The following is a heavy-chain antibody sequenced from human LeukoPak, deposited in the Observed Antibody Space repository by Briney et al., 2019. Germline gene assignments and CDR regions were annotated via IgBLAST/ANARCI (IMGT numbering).Heavy chain of an antibody. J-gene: IGHJ4*02. V-gene: IGHV4-34*01. CDR2: INHSGST. D-gene: IGHD6-19*01. CDR3: ARGRGSSGTRFDY. CDR1: GGSFSGYY. Sequence: SETLSLTCAVYGGSFSGYYWSWIRQPPGKGLGWIGEINHSGSTNYNPSLKSRVTISVDTSKNQFSLKLSSVTAADTAVYYCARGRGSSGTRFDYWGQGTLVTVSS.